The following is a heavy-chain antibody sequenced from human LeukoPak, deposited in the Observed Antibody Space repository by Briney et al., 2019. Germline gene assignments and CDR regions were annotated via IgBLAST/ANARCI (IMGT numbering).Heavy chain of an antibody. Sequence: SETLSLTCTVSGGSISSSGYYWGWIRQPPGKGLEWIGTIYYSGSTYYNPSLKSRVNISVDTSKNQFSLMLSSVTAADTAVYYCARQVRRGYVPGGYGYWGQGTLVTVSS. J-gene: IGHJ4*02. CDR3: ARQVRRGYVPGGYGY. D-gene: IGHD5-12*01. V-gene: IGHV4-39*01. CDR2: IYYSGST. CDR1: GGSISSSGYY.